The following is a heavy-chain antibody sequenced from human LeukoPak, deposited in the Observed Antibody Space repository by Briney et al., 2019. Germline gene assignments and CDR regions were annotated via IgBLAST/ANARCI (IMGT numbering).Heavy chain of an antibody. CDR2: MNPNSGDT. D-gene: IGHD3-22*01. J-gene: IGHJ4*02. CDR3: ARGGGYFDGSGYHWIFDY. V-gene: IGHV1-8*01. CDR1: GYTFTNYD. Sequence: ASVKVSCKASGYTFTNYDINWVRQAPGQGLEWMGWMNPNSGDTGYAQRFQGRVTMTRNTSITTAYMERSSLGSEDTAVYYCARGGGYFDGSGYHWIFDYWGQGALVTVSS.